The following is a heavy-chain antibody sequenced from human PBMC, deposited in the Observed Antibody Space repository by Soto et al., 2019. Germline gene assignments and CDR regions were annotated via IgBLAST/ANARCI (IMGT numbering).Heavy chain of an antibody. CDR3: ARGRGNSAVITTFDY. V-gene: IGHV1-69*01. J-gene: IGHJ4*02. CDR1: GGVFSSFG. CDR2: IIPIFGSA. Sequence: QVQLVQSGAEVKKPGSSVRVSCKSSGGVFSSFGLSWVRQAPGQWLEWMGGIIPIFGSANYAQKFQGRVTITADDSTSTGYMELSSLRSEDTALYYCARGRGNSAVITTFDYWGQGTIVTVSS. D-gene: IGHD3-16*01.